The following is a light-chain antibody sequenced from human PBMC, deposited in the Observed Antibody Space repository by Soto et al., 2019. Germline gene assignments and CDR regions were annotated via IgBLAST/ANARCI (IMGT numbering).Light chain of an antibody. CDR1: QSVSSSF. CDR2: GAS. V-gene: IGKV3-20*01. J-gene: IGKJ2*01. CDR3: QQFVSSPYT. Sequence: EIVLTQSPGTLSLSPGERATLSCRASQSVSSSFLAWYQQKPGQAPRLLMYGASSRATGIPDRFSVSESGTDFTLTINKLEPEDFAVYYCQQFVSSPYTFGQGTKLEIK.